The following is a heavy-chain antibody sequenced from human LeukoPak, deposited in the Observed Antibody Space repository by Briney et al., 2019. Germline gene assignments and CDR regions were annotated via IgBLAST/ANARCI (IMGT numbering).Heavy chain of an antibody. J-gene: IGHJ2*01. CDR1: GGSLSSYY. CDR3: ARVALGYCSSTSCSDWYFDL. CDR2: IYYSGST. V-gene: IGHV4-59*01. Sequence: SETLSLTCTVSGGSLSSYYWSWIRQPPGKGLEWIGYIYYSGSTNYNPSLKSRVTISVDTSKNQFSLKLSSVTAADTAVYYCARVALGYCSSTSCSDWYFDLWGRGTLVTVSS. D-gene: IGHD2-2*01.